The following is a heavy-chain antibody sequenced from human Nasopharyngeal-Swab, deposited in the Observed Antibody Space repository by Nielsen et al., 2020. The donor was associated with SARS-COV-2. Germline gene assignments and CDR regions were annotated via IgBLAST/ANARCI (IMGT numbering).Heavy chain of an antibody. CDR2: ISSSSSYI. Sequence: GGSLRLSCAASGFTFSSYSMNWVRQAPGKGLEWVSSISSSSSYIYYADSVKGRFTISRDNAKNSLYLQMNSLRAEDTAVYYCARGGTYYYDSSNDAFDIWGQGTMVTVSS. V-gene: IGHV3-21*01. D-gene: IGHD3-22*01. J-gene: IGHJ3*02. CDR3: ARGGTYYYDSSNDAFDI. CDR1: GFTFSSYS.